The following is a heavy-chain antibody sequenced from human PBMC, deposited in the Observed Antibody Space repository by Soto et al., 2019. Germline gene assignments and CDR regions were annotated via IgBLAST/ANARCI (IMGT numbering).Heavy chain of an antibody. D-gene: IGHD3-3*01. CDR1: GFTFSSYS. Sequence: GGSLRLSCAASGFTFSSYSMNWVRQAPGKGLEWVSSISSSSSYIYYADSVKGRFTISRDNAKNSLYLQMNSLRAEDTAVYYCARGYYDFWSGYYNGMDVWGQGTTVTVSS. V-gene: IGHV3-21*01. CDR3: ARGYYDFWSGYYNGMDV. J-gene: IGHJ6*02. CDR2: ISSSSSYI.